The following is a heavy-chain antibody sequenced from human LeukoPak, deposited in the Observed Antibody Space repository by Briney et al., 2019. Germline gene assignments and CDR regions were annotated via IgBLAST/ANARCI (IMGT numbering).Heavy chain of an antibody. V-gene: IGHV3-23*01. CDR1: GFTFTIYA. J-gene: IGHJ1*01. CDR2: MSVSGGST. CDR3: AKDGVGDSSGYYRLEH. Sequence: PGGSLRLSCAASGFTFTIYAMSCVRQAPGKGLEWVSAMSVSGGSTYYADSVKGRFTVSRDNSKNTLYLEMKSLRGEDTAVYYCAKDGVGDSSGYYRLEHWGQGTLVTVSS. D-gene: IGHD3-22*01.